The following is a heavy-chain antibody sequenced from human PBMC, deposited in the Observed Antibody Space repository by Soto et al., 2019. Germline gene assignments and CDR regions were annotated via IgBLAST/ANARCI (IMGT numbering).Heavy chain of an antibody. CDR3: SFSPSVAHTDCFDF. Sequence: PSETLSLTCTVSGGSISSSSYYWSWIRQHPGKGLEWIGYIYYSGSTYYNPSLKSRVTISVDTSKNQFSLKLSSVTAADTAVYFFSFSPSVAHTDCFDFPAQRTPVPVSS. D-gene: IGHD3-16*01. J-gene: IGHJ5*01. CDR2: IYYSGST. CDR1: GGSISSSSYY. V-gene: IGHV4-31*06.